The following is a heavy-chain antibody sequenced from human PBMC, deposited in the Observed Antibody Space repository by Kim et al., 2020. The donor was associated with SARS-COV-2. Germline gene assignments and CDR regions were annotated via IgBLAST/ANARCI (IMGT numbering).Heavy chain of an antibody. J-gene: IGHJ4*02. CDR3: ARAQLPGDTRDGYNLVY. D-gene: IGHD5-12*01. Sequence: ASVKVSCKASGYTFTSYYMHWVRQAPGQGLEWMGIINPSGGSTSYAQKFQGRVTMTRDTSTSTVYMELSSLRSEDTAVYYCARAQLPGDTRDGYNLVYWGQGTLVTVSS. CDR2: INPSGGST. V-gene: IGHV1-46*01. CDR1: GYTFTSYY.